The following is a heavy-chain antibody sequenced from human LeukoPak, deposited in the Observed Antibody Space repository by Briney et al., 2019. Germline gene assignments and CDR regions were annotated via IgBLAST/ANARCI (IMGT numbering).Heavy chain of an antibody. Sequence: NTSETLSLTCTISGASIDSYYWSWIRQPPGKGLEWIGEINHSGSTNYNPSLKSRVTISVDTSKNQFSLKLSSVTAADTAVYYCARRRYYDSSGYRRYYYYYMDVWGKGTTVTISS. CDR2: INHSGST. V-gene: IGHV4-34*01. CDR3: ARRRYYDSSGYRRYYYYYMDV. CDR1: GASIDSYY. D-gene: IGHD3-22*01. J-gene: IGHJ6*03.